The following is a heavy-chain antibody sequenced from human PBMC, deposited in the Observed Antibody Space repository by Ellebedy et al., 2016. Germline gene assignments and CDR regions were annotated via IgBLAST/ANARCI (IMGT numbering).Heavy chain of an antibody. CDR3: ARCRGSGRERFDP. Sequence: ASVKVSXXASGYTFTGYYMHWVRQAPGQGLEWMGWINPNSGGTNYAQKFQGMVTMTRDTSISTAYMELSRLRSDDTAVYYCARCRGSGRERFDPWGQGTLVTVSS. J-gene: IGHJ5*02. V-gene: IGHV1-2*02. D-gene: IGHD3-10*01. CDR1: GYTFTGYY. CDR2: INPNSGGT.